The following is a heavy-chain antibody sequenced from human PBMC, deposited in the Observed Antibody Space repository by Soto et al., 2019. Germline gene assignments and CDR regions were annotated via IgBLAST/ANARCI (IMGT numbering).Heavy chain of an antibody. J-gene: IGHJ4*02. D-gene: IGHD6-13*01. CDR1: EGTFNSYA. CDR2: IIPYYNTL. CDR3: ASRASRWNPYDFHS. V-gene: IGHV1-69*01. Sequence: QAQVVQSGAEVRKPGSSVKLSCKASEGTFNSYAIAWVRQAPGQGLEWMGGIIPYYNTLNYAQKFQARVTIPADDSTNTVYMELSSLRSDDTAVDFCASRASRWNPYDFHSWAQGTLVTVSS.